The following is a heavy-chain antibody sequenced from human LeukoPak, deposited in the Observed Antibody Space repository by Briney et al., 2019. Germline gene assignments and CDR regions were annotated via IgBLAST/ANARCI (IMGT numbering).Heavy chain of an antibody. V-gene: IGHV3-66*01. D-gene: IGHD2-15*01. CDR3: ARDREYCSGGSCYPNGMDV. J-gene: IGHJ6*02. CDR2: IYSDIRT. CDR1: GLTVSSSY. Sequence: GGSLRLSCAASGLTVSSSYMSWVRQAPGEGLEWVSVIYSDIRTYYADSVKGRFTISKDNSKNTLYLQMNNLRAEDTAVYYCARDREYCSGGSCYPNGMDVWGQGTTVTVYS.